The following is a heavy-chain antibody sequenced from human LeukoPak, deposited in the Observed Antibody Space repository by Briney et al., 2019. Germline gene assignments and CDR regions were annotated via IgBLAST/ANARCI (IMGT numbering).Heavy chain of an antibody. V-gene: IGHV3-7*03. CDR2: INSDGSEG. CDR3: ARSSYSSSSSV. Sequence: PGGSLRLSCAASGFTFSSYSMNWVRQAPGKGLEWVASINSDGSEGYYADVVKGRFTISRDNAENSLYLQINSLRAEDTAVYYCARSSYSSSSSVWGQGTMVTVSS. CDR1: GFTFSSYS. D-gene: IGHD6-6*01. J-gene: IGHJ3*01.